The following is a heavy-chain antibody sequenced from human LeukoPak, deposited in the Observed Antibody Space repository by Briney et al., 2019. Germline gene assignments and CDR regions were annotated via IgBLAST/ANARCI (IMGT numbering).Heavy chain of an antibody. V-gene: IGHV3-7*01. D-gene: IGHD3-10*01. CDR1: GFTFSSYW. CDR2: INQDGGET. Sequence: GGSLRLSCAASGFTFSSYWMSWVRQAPGKGPEWVASINQDGGETYYVDSVKGRFTISRDNAKDSLYLLMNSLTAEDTAVYYCGRDYVSGGQGVLVTVSS. CDR3: GRDYVS. J-gene: IGHJ4*02.